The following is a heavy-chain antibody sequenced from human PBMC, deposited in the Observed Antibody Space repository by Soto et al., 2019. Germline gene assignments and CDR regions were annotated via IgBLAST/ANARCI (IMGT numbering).Heavy chain of an antibody. V-gene: IGHV3-30-3*01. J-gene: IGHJ6*02. Sequence: GGSLRLSCAASGFTFSSYAMHWVRQAPGKGLEWVAVISYDGSNKYYADSVKGRFTISRDNSKNRLYLQMNSLRAEDTAVYYCARDLDSRHMTTVPHLLPWGMDVWGQGTTVTVSS. CDR3: ARDLDSRHMTTVPHLLPWGMDV. CDR2: ISYDGSNK. CDR1: GFTFSSYA. D-gene: IGHD4-4*01.